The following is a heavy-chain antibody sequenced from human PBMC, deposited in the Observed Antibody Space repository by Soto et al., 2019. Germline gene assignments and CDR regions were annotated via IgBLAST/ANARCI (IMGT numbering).Heavy chain of an antibody. Sequence: SVKFSCKASGGTFSRHAISWVRQSPGQGLEWMGGIIPIFGTAKHAQKFQGRVTIIADESTSTVYMELSSLRSEDTAMYYCARGWGYDSNDYYYAYWGQGTLVTVSS. CDR3: ARGWGYDSNDYYYAY. CDR1: GGTFSRHA. J-gene: IGHJ4*02. CDR2: IIPIFGTA. V-gene: IGHV1-69*01. D-gene: IGHD3-22*01.